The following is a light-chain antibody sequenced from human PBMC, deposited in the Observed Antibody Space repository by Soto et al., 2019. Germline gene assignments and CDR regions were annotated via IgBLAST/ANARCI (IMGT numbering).Light chain of an antibody. CDR3: QQHSNWPLT. CDR1: QSFSSY. Sequence: EIVLTQSPATLSLSPGERATLSCRASQSFSSYLAWYQQKPGQAPRLLIYDASNRATGIPARFSGSGSGTAFTLTISSLEPEDFAVYYCQQHSNWPLTFGGGTKVEIK. J-gene: IGKJ4*01. CDR2: DAS. V-gene: IGKV3-11*01.